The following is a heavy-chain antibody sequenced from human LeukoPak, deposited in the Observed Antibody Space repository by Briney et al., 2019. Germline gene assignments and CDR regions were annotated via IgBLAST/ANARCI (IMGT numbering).Heavy chain of an antibody. CDR2: IYHSGST. J-gene: IGHJ6*03. CDR3: ARDWGYGSGTYLVLNYMDV. D-gene: IGHD3-10*01. Sequence: NPSETLSLTCTVSGGSISSSNYYWGWIRQPPGKGLEWIGSIYHSGSTYYNPSLKSRVTISVDTSKNQFSLKLTSVTAADTAVYYCARDWGYGSGTYLVLNYMDVWGKGTTVTVSS. CDR1: GGSISSSNYY. V-gene: IGHV4-39*07.